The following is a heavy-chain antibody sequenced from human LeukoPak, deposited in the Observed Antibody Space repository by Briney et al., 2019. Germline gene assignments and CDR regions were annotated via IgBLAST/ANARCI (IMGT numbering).Heavy chain of an antibody. Sequence: GGSLRLSCAAFRFPFSSYWMHWVRQAPGKGLVWVSRINGDGSITTYADSVKGRFTIPRDNAKNMLYLQMNSLRAEDTALYYCATTDGGYWGQGTLVTVSS. CDR1: RFPFSSYW. CDR2: INGDGSIT. J-gene: IGHJ4*02. CDR3: ATTDGGY. D-gene: IGHD2/OR15-2a*01. V-gene: IGHV3-74*01.